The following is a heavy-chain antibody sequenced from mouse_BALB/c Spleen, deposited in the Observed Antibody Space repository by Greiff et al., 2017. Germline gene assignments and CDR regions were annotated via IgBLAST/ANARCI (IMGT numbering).Heavy chain of an antibody. Sequence: EVKLEESGGGLVQPGGSRKLSCAASGFTFSSFGMHWVRQAPEKGLEWVAYISSGSSTIYYADTVKGRFTISRDNPKNTLFLQMTSLRSEDTAMYYCARKEYAMDYWGQGTSVTVSS. CDR3: ARKEYAMDY. CDR1: GFTFSSFG. V-gene: IGHV5-17*02. CDR2: ISSGSSTI. J-gene: IGHJ4*01.